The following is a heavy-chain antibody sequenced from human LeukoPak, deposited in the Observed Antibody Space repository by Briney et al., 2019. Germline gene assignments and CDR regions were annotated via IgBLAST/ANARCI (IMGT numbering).Heavy chain of an antibody. J-gene: IGHJ5*02. CDR2: IYYSGST. Sequence: PSQTLSLTCTVSGGSISTGDYYWSWIRQPPGKGLEWIGYIYYSGSTYYNPSLKSRVSLSVDTSTNQFSLKLNSVTAADTAVYYCARFTGWFDPWGQGTLVTVSS. CDR3: ARFTGWFDP. CDR1: GGSISTGDYY. V-gene: IGHV4-30-4*01.